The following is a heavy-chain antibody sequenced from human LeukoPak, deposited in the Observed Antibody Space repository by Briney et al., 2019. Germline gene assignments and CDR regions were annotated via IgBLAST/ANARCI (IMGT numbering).Heavy chain of an antibody. V-gene: IGHV4-59*01. CDR3: ARGLSVVVIAMDAFDI. CDR2: IYYSGST. Sequence: SETLSLTCTVSGGSISSYYWSWIRQPPGKGLEWIGYIYYSGSTNYNPSLKSRVTISVDTSKNQFSLKLSSVTAADTAVYYCARGLSVVVIAMDAFDIWGQGTMVTVSS. D-gene: IGHD2-21*01. J-gene: IGHJ3*02. CDR1: GGSISSYY.